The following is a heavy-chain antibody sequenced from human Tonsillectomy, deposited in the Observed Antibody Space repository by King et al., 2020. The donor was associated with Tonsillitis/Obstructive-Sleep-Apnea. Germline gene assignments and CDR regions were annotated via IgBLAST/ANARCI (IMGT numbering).Heavy chain of an antibody. Sequence: HVQLVESGGGVVQPGRSLRLSCAASGFTFSSYAMHWVRQAPGKGLEWVAVISYDGSNKYYADSVKGRFTISRDNSKNTLYLQMNSLRAEDTAVYYCALLTDFWSGLDYWGQGTLVTVSS. D-gene: IGHD3-3*01. CDR3: ALLTDFWSGLDY. V-gene: IGHV3-30*04. CDR2: ISYDGSNK. J-gene: IGHJ4*02. CDR1: GFTFSSYA.